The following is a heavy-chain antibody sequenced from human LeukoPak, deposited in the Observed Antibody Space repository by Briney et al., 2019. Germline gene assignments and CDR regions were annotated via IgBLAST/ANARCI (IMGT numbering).Heavy chain of an antibody. V-gene: IGHV3-7*03. CDR2: IKQDGSEK. Sequence: GGSLRLSCAASGFTFSSYWMSWVRQAPGKGLEWVANIKQDGSEKYYVDSVKGRFTISRDNAKNSLYLQMNSLRAEDTAVYYCARDREGYGDLFDYWGQGTLVTVSS. D-gene: IGHD4-17*01. J-gene: IGHJ4*02. CDR3: ARDREGYGDLFDY. CDR1: GFTFSSYW.